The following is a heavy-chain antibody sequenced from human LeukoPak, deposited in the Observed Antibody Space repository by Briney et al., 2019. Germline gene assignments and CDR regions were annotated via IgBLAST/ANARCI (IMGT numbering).Heavy chain of an antibody. CDR1: GFTFSGYW. V-gene: IGHV3-30-3*01. CDR3: ASDIVVVPAASSYYYYGMDV. CDR2: ISYDGSNK. D-gene: IGHD2-2*01. Sequence: GGSLRLSCAASGFTFSGYWMSWVRQAPGKGLEWVAVISYDGSNKYYADSVKGRFTISRDNSKNTLYLQMNSLRAEDTAVYYCASDIVVVPAASSYYYYGMDVWGQGTTVTVSS. J-gene: IGHJ6*02.